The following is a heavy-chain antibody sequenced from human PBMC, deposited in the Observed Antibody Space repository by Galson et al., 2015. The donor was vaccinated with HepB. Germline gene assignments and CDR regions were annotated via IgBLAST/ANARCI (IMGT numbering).Heavy chain of an antibody. V-gene: IGHV3-30-3*01. CDR3: ARGPGSSSWHNWFDP. J-gene: IGHJ5*02. CDR2: ISYDGSNK. Sequence: SLRLSCAASGFTLSSYAMHWVRQAPGKGLEWVAVISYDGSNKYYADSVKGRFTISRDNSKNTLYLQMNSLRAEDTAVYYCARGPGSSSWHNWFDPWGQGTLVTVSS. CDR1: GFTLSSYA. D-gene: IGHD6-13*01.